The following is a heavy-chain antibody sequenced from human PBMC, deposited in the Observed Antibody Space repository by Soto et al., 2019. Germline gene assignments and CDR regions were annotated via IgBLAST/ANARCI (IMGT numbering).Heavy chain of an antibody. Sequence: PLETLSLTCTVSGASITKYSWSWVRHPAGKGLEWIGRIHASGTTDYNPSLQSRVSMSVDTSKDQVYLKVISVTAADTAVYYCVRDRLAPGREYYYYFGMDVWGQGTTVTVSS. J-gene: IGHJ6*02. D-gene: IGHD2-2*01. CDR1: GASITKYS. V-gene: IGHV4-4*07. CDR3: VRDRLAPGREYYYYFGMDV. CDR2: IHASGTT.